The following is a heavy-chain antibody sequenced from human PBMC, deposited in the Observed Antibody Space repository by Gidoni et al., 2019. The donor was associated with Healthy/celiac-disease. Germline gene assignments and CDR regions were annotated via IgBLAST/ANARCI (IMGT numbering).Heavy chain of an antibody. CDR3: ARASHYDFWSGYYGNDAFDI. J-gene: IGHJ3*02. CDR2: IWYDGSNK. Sequence: QVQLVESGVGVVQPCRSLRLSCSASGFTFRSSGMHWVRQAPGKGLEWVAVIWYDGSNKYYADSVKGRFTISRDNSKNTLYLQMNSLRAEDTAVYYCARASHYDFWSGYYGNDAFDIWGQGTMVTVSS. D-gene: IGHD3-3*01. V-gene: IGHV3-33*01. CDR1: GFTFRSSG.